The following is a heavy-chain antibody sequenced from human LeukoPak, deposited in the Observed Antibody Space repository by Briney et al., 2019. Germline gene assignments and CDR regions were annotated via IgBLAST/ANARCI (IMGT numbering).Heavy chain of an antibody. D-gene: IGHD3-22*01. CDR1: RFTFSSYA. CDR3: AKRTSSGSIDY. J-gene: IGHJ4*02. Sequence: PGGPLRLSCAASRFTFSSYAMHWVRQAPNKGLEWVAVISYDGSNKYYADSVKGRFTISRDNSKNTLYLQMNSLRAEDTAVYYCAKRTSSGSIDYWGQGTLVTVSS. V-gene: IGHV3-30-3*02. CDR2: ISYDGSNK.